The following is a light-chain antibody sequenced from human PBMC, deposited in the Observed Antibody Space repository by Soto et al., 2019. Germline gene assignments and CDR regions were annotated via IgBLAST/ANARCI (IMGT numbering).Light chain of an antibody. CDR1: QTISTY. Sequence: DIQMTQSPSSLSASVGDRVTITCRASQTISTYLNWYQQKPGKAPKLLIYAASTFHGGVPSRFSGSGSGTDFTLTISSLQAEDFAIYYCQQSYSSIFTFGPGTKVDIK. J-gene: IGKJ3*01. V-gene: IGKV1-39*01. CDR3: QQSYSSIFT. CDR2: AAS.